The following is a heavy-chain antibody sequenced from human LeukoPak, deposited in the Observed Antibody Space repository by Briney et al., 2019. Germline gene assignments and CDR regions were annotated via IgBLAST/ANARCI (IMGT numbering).Heavy chain of an antibody. CDR1: GFTFSSYS. J-gene: IGHJ4*02. Sequence: GGSLGLSCAASGFTFSSYSMNWVRQAPGKGLERVSYISSSSSTIYYADSVKGRFTISRDNAKNSLYLQMNSLRAEDTAVYYCARDNPRGWYDYWGQGTLVTVSS. D-gene: IGHD6-19*01. CDR2: ISSSSSTI. CDR3: ARDNPRGWYDY. V-gene: IGHV3-48*01.